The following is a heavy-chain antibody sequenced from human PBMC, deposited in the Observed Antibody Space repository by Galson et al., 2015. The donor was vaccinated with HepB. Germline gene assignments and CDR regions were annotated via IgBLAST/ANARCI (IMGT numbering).Heavy chain of an antibody. CDR3: ARGAVVGVIGGSKNNWFDP. D-gene: IGHD2-15*01. V-gene: IGHV1-18*01. Sequence: SVKVSCKASGYTFSTYSITWVRQAPGQGLEWIGWISPYNRDTHYARKFQGRVTMTTDTFTSTAYMELRSLRSDDTAIYYCARGAVVGVIGGSKNNWFDPWGQGTLVTVSS. J-gene: IGHJ5*02. CDR1: GYTFSTYS. CDR2: ISPYNRDT.